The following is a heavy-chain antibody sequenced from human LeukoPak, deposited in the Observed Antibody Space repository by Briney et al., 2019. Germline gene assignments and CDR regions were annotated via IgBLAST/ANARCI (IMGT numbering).Heavy chain of an antibody. Sequence: ASVKVSCKASGYTFTGYYMHWVRQAPGQGLEWMGWINPNSGGTNYAQKFQGRVTMTRDTSISTAYMELSRLRSDDTAVYYCARGQSSSWYARGYYYGMDVWGQGTTVTVSS. V-gene: IGHV1-2*02. CDR1: GYTFTGYY. CDR3: ARGQSSSWYARGYYYGMDV. CDR2: INPNSGGT. J-gene: IGHJ6*02. D-gene: IGHD6-13*01.